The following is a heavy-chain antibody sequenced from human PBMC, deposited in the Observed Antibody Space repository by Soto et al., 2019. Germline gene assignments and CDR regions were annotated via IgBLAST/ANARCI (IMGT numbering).Heavy chain of an antibody. CDR2: ISGSGGST. J-gene: IGHJ4*02. CDR3: ANYYDYVWGTRPFDY. Sequence: PGGSLRLSCAASGFTFSSYAMSWVRQAPGKGLEWVSAISGSGGSTYYADSVKGRFTISRDNSKNTLNQQINSLRAEDTAVYYCANYYDYVWGTRPFDYWGQGTLVTVSS. V-gene: IGHV3-23*01. D-gene: IGHD3-16*01. CDR1: GFTFSSYA.